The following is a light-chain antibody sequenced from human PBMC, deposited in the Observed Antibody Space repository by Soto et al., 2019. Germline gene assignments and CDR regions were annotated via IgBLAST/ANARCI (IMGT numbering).Light chain of an antibody. CDR1: QSLLHTNGYNY. V-gene: IGKV2-28*01. CDR2: LFF. CDR3: MQALQTPYT. J-gene: IGKJ2*01. Sequence: LVMTQSPLSLAVTPGEPASISCRSSQSLLHTNGYNYLDWYLQKPGQSPQLLIFLFFNRSSGVPDRFSGSGSGTDFTLKISRVEAEDVGVYYCMQALQTPYTFGQGTQLEIK.